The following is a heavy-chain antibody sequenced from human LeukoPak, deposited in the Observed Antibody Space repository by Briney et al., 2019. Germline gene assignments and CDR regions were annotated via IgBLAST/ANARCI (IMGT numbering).Heavy chain of an antibody. J-gene: IGHJ4*02. CDR2: ISWNSGSI. D-gene: IGHD3-9*01. CDR1: GFTFDDYA. CDR3: AKDNGYDILTGYSPFDY. Sequence: GRSLRLSCAASGFTFDDYAMPWVRQAPGKGLEWVSGISWNSGSIGYADSVKGRFTISRDNAKNSLYLQMNSLRAEDTALYYCAKDNGYDILTGYSPFDYWGQGTLVTVSS. V-gene: IGHV3-9*01.